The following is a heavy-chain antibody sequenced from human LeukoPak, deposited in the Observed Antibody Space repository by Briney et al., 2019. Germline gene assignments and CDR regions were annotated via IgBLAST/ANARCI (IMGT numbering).Heavy chain of an antibody. CDR1: GFTVSRTY. V-gene: IGHV3-53*01. J-gene: IGHJ4*02. CDR2: IYSGGTT. CDR3: ARGYCSGGSCSKFDY. Sequence: GGSLRLSCTASGFTVSRTYLSWVRQPPGKGLEWVSVIYSGGTTYYADSVKGRFTISRDNSKNTLYLQMNSLRAEDTAVYYCARGYCSGGSCSKFDYWGQGTLVTVSS. D-gene: IGHD2-15*01.